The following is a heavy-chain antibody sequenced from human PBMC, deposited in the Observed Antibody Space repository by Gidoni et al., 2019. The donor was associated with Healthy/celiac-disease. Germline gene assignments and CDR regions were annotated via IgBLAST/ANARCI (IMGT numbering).Heavy chain of an antibody. CDR3: AVVVVVG. CDR2: IAYDGSNK. CDR1: GFTFSSYG. Sequence: QVQLVESGGGVVQPGRSLRLSGAASGFTFSSYGMHWVRQAPGKGLEWLAVIAYDGSNKYYADSVKGRFTISRDNSKNTLYLQMNSLRAEDTAVYYCAVVVVVGWGQGTLVTVSS. D-gene: IGHD2-15*01. J-gene: IGHJ4*02. V-gene: IGHV3-30*03.